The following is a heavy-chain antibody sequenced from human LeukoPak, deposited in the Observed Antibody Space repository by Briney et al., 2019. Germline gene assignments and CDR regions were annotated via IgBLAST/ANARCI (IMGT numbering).Heavy chain of an antibody. D-gene: IGHD3-22*01. V-gene: IGHV3-30*18. CDR3: AKGADGSGYYPSASAFDT. Sequence: QPGGSLRLSCAASGFIFSTYGMHWVRQAPGKGLEWVAIISFDGNYKYYADSVKGRFTISRDNSKNTLYLEMNSLRAEDTALYYCAKGADGSGYYPSASAFDTWGQGTMVTVSS. CDR1: GFIFSTYG. CDR2: ISFDGNYK. J-gene: IGHJ3*02.